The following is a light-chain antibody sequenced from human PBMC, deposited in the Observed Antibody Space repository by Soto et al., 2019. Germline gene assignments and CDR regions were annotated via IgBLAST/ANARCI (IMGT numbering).Light chain of an antibody. V-gene: IGKV3-11*01. Sequence: EIVLTQSPATLSLSPGERATLSCRASQSVSSYLAWYQQKAGQPPRLLIYDASNRATGIPARFSGSGSGTDFTLTISSLETEDFAVYYCQERSNGPLVTFGPGTRVDV. J-gene: IGKJ3*01. CDR3: QERSNGPLVT. CDR1: QSVSSY. CDR2: DAS.